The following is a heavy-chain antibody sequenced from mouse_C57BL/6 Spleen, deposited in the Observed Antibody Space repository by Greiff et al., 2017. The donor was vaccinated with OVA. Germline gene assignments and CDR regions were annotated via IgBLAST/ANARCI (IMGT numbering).Heavy chain of an antibody. CDR3: ARDYYGSSRYFDY. J-gene: IGHJ2*01. CDR1: GFTFSSYA. CDR2: ISDGGSYT. Sequence: EVKLVESGGGLVKPGGSLKLSCAASGFTFSSYAMSWVRQTPEKRLEWVATISDGGSYTYYPDNVKGRFTISRDNAKNNLYLQMSHLKSEDTAMYYCARDYYGSSRYFDYWGQGTTLTVSS. V-gene: IGHV5-4*01. D-gene: IGHD1-1*01.